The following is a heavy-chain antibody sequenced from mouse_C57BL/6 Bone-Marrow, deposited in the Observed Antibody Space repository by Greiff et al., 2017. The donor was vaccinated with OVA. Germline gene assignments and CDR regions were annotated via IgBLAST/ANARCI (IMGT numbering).Heavy chain of an antibody. D-gene: IGHD1-1*01. CDR3: AKDLYYYGSSPFAY. Sequence: DVQLQESGPGLVKPSQSLSLTCSVTGYSITSGYYWNWIRQFPGNKLEWMGYISYDGSNNYNPSLKNRISITRDTSKNQFFLKLNSVTTEDTATYYCAKDLYYYGSSPFAYWGQGTLVTVSA. CDR2: ISYDGSN. V-gene: IGHV3-6*01. CDR1: GYSITSGYY. J-gene: IGHJ3*01.